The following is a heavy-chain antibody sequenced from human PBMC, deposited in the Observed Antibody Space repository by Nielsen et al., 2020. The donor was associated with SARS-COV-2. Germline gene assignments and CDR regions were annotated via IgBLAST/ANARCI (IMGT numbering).Heavy chain of an antibody. V-gene: IGHV3-7*05. Sequence: GESLKISCAASGFTFRGHWMNWVRQAPGKGLEWVANINPDGSAQRYVDPVQGRFTISRDDAENSLYLHMNSLRAEDTALYHCARGSSGWRGYYYGMDVWGQGTTVTVSS. CDR1: GFTFRGHW. D-gene: IGHD6-19*01. CDR3: ARGSSGWRGYYYGMDV. J-gene: IGHJ6*02. CDR2: INPDGSAQ.